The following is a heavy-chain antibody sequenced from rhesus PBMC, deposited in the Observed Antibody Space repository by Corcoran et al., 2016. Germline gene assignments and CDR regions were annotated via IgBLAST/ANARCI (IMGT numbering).Heavy chain of an antibody. Sequence: QVQLQESGPGLVKPSETLSLTCAVSGYSISSGFGWSLIRPPPGKGLEWIGYIGGSSGNTNDNPSLKSRVTISKDTSKNQFSLKLSSVTAADTAVYYCARESIAAAGTLDYWGQGVLVTVSS. D-gene: IGHD6-31*01. CDR1: GYSISSGFG. V-gene: IGHV4-127*01. CDR2: IGGSSGNT. CDR3: ARESIAAAGTLDY. J-gene: IGHJ4*01.